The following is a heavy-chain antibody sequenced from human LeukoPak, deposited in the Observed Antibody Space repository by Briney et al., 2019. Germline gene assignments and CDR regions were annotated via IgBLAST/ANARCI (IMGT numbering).Heavy chain of an antibody. CDR1: GFTFSSYG. CDR2: ISYDGSNK. J-gene: IGHJ6*02. V-gene: IGHV3-30*03. CDR3: AIRAPHYGMDV. Sequence: QAGGSLRLSCAASGFTFSSYGMHWVRQAPGKGLEWVAVISYDGSNKYYADSVKGRFTISRDNSKNTLYLQMNSLRAEDTAVYYCAIRAPHYGMDVWGQGTTVTVSS.